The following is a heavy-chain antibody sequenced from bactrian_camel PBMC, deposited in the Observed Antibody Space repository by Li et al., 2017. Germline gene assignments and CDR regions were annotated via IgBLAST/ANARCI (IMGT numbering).Heavy chain of an antibody. D-gene: IGHD2*01. CDR1: GFTFSSYY. V-gene: IGHV3S5*01. J-gene: IGHJ4*01. CDR2: VYVNGRGT. Sequence: HVQLVESGGGLVQPGGSLRLSCAASGFTFSSYYMSWVRQAPGKGLEWVSAVYVNGRGTGYADSVKGRFTISRDNAKTTVYLQMNSLKSEDTALYYCASHGGSWTPNGHWGQGTQVTVS. CDR3: ASHGGSWTPNGH.